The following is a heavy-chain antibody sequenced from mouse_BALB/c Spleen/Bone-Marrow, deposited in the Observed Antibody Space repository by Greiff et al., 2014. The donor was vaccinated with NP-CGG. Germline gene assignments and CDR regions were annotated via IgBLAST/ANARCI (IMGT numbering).Heavy chain of an antibody. CDR3: ASPSDGNPFAY. CDR1: GYSFTSYW. D-gene: IGHD2-1*01. CDR2: IDPSDSET. J-gene: IGHJ3*01. Sequence: QVQLQQPGPQLVRPGASVKISCKASGYSFTSYWMHWVKLRPGQGLEWIGMIDPSDSETRLNQKFKDKATLTVDKSSSTAYMQLSSPTSEDSAVYYCASPSDGNPFAYWGQGTLVTVSA. V-gene: IGHV1S127*01.